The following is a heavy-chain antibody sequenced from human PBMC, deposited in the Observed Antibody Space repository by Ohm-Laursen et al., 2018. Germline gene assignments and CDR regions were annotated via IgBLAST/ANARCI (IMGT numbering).Heavy chain of an antibody. CDR3: AKGIWSASDY. J-gene: IGHJ4*02. Sequence: SLRLSCTASGFTFSSYAMSWVRQAPGKGLEWVSGMSGSGGSTYYADSVKGRFTISRDNSKNTLYLQMNSLRAEDTAVYYCAKGIWSASDYWGQGTLVTVSS. D-gene: IGHD3-16*01. CDR1: GFTFSSYA. V-gene: IGHV3-23*01. CDR2: MSGSGGST.